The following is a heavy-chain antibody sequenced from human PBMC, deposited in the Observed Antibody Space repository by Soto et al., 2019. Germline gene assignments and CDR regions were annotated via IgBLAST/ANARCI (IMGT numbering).Heavy chain of an antibody. V-gene: IGHV4-59*01. D-gene: IGHD3-22*01. CDR2: IYYSGST. CDR1: GGSISSYY. J-gene: IGHJ4*02. Sequence: NPSETLSLTCTVSGGSISSYYWSWIRQPPGKGLEWIGYIYYSGSTNYNPSLKSRVTISVDTSKNQFSLKLSSVTAADTAVYYCATTYSDYYDSSGYYYPFDYWGQGTLVTVSS. CDR3: ATTYSDYYDSSGYYYPFDY.